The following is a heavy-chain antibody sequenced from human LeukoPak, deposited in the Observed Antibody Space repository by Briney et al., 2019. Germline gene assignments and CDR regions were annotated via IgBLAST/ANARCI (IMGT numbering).Heavy chain of an antibody. D-gene: IGHD2-2*01. CDR1: GFTVSSNY. CDR3: ARDIGYCSSTSCRGRYFDL. J-gene: IGHJ2*01. Sequence: GGSLRLSCAASGFTVSSNYMSWVRQAPGKGLEWVSVIYSGGSTYYADSVKGRFTISRDNSKNTLYPQMNSLRAEDTAVYYCARDIGYCSSTSCRGRYFDLWGRGTLVTVSS. V-gene: IGHV3-53*01. CDR2: IYSGGST.